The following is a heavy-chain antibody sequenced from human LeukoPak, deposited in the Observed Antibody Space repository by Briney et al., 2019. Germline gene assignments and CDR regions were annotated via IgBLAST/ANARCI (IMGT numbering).Heavy chain of an antibody. CDR3: ARDDDYVWGSRNFDY. J-gene: IGHJ4*02. D-gene: IGHD3-16*01. CDR1: GFTFSSYS. Sequence: GGSLRLSCAASGFTFSSYSMNWVRQAPGKGLEWVSAISSASSYIYYADSVKGRFTISRDNAKNSLYLQMNSLRAEDTAVYYCARDDDYVWGSRNFDYWGQGTLVTVSS. CDR2: ISSASSYI. V-gene: IGHV3-21*01.